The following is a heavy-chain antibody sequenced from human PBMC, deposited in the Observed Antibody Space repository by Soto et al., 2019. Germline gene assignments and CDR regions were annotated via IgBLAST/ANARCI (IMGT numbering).Heavy chain of an antibody. J-gene: IGHJ4*02. CDR2: IYYSGST. D-gene: IGHD4-17*01. V-gene: IGHV4-39*01. CDR1: GGSITSSSYY. CDR3: ARVTTVVTHYDY. Sequence: QLQLQESGPGLVKPSETLSLTCTVSGGSITSSSYYVGWIRQPPGKGLEWIGSIYYSGSTYYNPSLQSRVTIAEDTTKNQCSLKLSSVTAADTAVYYCARVTTVVTHYDYWGQGTLVTVSS.